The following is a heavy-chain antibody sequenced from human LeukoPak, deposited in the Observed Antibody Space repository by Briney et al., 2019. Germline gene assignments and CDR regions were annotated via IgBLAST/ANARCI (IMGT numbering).Heavy chain of an antibody. CDR1: GYSISSGYY. J-gene: IGHJ4*01. D-gene: IGHD7-27*01. V-gene: IGHV4-61*01. CDR2: IYYTGSS. Sequence: SETLSLTCTVSGYSISSGYYWGWIRQSPGKGLEWIGYIYYTGSSSYNPSLRSRVTISADTSMNQFSLKLSSVTAADTAVYYCASRKLGNDYWGQGTLVTVSS. CDR3: ASRKLGNDY.